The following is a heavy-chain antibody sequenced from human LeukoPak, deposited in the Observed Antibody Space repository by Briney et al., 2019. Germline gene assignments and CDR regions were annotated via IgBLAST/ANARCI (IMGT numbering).Heavy chain of an antibody. D-gene: IGHD3-22*01. Sequence: SQTLSLTCTVSGGSISSGDYYCSWIRQPPGKGLEWIGYIYYSGSTYYNPSLKSRVTISVDTSKNQFSLKLSSVPAADTAVYYCARGGWVVITSAWYFDLWGRATLVTVSS. V-gene: IGHV4-30-4*01. CDR2: IYYSGST. CDR3: ARGGWVVITSAWYFDL. CDR1: GGSISSGDYY. J-gene: IGHJ2*01.